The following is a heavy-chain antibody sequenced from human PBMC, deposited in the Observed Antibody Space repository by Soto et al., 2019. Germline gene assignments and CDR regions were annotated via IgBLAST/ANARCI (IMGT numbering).Heavy chain of an antibody. CDR1: GYTFTSYG. J-gene: IGHJ5*02. Sequence: ASVKVSCKASGYTFTSYGIHWVRQAPGQRLEWMGWINAANGDTKYSPKLQGRVTITRDTSASTAYMELSSLRSEDTAVYYCVRRHVSATGIDWFDPWGQGTLVSVAS. CDR2: INAANGDT. V-gene: IGHV1-3*01. CDR3: VRRHVSATGIDWFDP. D-gene: IGHD6-13*01.